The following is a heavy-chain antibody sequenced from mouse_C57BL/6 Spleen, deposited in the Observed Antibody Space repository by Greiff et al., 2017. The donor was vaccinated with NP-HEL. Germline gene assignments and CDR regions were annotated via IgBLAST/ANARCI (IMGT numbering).Heavy chain of an antibody. D-gene: IGHD2-3*01. V-gene: IGHV1-69*01. J-gene: IGHJ1*03. Sequence: QVHLLQPGAVLVMPGASVKLSCTASCFPFTSSWMHWVKQRPGHGLEWIGEIDPSDSYTNYNQKFKGKSTLTVDKSSSPAYMQLSSLTSEDSAVYYGARSGDDGYYGYFDVWGTGTTVTVSS. CDR2: IDPSDSYT. CDR1: CFPFTSSW. CDR3: ARSGDDGYYGYFDV.